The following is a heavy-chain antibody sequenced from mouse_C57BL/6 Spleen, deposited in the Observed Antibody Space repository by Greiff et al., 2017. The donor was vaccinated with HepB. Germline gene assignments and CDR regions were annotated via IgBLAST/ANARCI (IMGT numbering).Heavy chain of an antibody. CDR1: GYTFTDYE. D-gene: IGHD1-1*01. J-gene: IGHJ2*01. Sequence: QVQLQQSGAELVRPGASVTLSCKASGYTFTDYEMHWVKQTPVHGLEWIGAIDPETGGTAYNQKFKGKAILTADKSSSTAYMELRSLTSEDSAVYYCNYYYGSRCFDYWGQGTTLTVSS. V-gene: IGHV1-15*01. CDR3: NYYYGSRCFDY. CDR2: IDPETGGT.